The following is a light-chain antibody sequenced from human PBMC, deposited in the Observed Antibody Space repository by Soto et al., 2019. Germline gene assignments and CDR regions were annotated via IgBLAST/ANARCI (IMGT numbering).Light chain of an antibody. CDR3: QQSYSTPET. CDR1: QSISSY. Sequence: DIQMTQSPSSLSASVGDRVTITCLASQSISSYLNWYQQKPGKAPKLLIYAASSSQSGVPSRFSGSGSGTDFTLTISSLQPEYFATYYCQQSYSTPETFGQGTKVDIK. CDR2: AAS. J-gene: IGKJ1*01. V-gene: IGKV1-39*01.